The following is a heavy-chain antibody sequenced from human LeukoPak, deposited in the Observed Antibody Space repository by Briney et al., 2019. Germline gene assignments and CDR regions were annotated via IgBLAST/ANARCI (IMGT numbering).Heavy chain of an antibody. Sequence: SGTLSLTCTVSGGSISSYYWSWIRQPPGKGLEWIGYIYYSGSTNYNPSLKSRVTISVDTSKNQFSLKLSSVTAADTAVYYCAREERGNYYYYMDVWGKGTTVTVSS. CDR3: AREERGNYYYYMDV. D-gene: IGHD1-1*01. CDR1: GGSISSYY. J-gene: IGHJ6*03. V-gene: IGHV4-59*01. CDR2: IYYSGST.